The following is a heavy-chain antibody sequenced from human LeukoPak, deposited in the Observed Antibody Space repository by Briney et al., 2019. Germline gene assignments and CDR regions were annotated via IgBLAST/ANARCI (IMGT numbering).Heavy chain of an antibody. CDR3: ARRQSGSYYYYYYMDV. Sequence: SQTLSLTCTVSGGSISSGSYCWSWIRQPAGKGLEWIGRIYTSGSTNYNPSLKSRVTISVDTSKNQFSLKLSSVTAADTAVYYCARRQSGSYYYYYYMDVWGKGTTVTVSS. V-gene: IGHV4-61*02. CDR2: IYTSGST. D-gene: IGHD1-26*01. J-gene: IGHJ6*03. CDR1: GGSISSGSYC.